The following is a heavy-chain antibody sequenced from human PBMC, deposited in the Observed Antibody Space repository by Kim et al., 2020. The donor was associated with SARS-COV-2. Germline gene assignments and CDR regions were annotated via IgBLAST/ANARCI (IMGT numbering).Heavy chain of an antibody. J-gene: IGHJ3*02. Sequence: QKFQERVTITRDMSTSTAYMELSSLRSEDTAVYYCAADWGLRWYHDAFDIWGQGTMVTVSS. V-gene: IGHV1-58*01. D-gene: IGHD4-17*01. CDR3: AADWGLRWYHDAFDI.